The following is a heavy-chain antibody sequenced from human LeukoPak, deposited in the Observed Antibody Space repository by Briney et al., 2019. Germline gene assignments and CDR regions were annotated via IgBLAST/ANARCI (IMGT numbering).Heavy chain of an antibody. J-gene: IGHJ4*02. CDR3: ARGPNYVWGSYRYFDY. Sequence: PSETLSLTCTVPGGSISSGDYYWSWIRQPPGKGLEWIGYIYYSGSTYYNPSLKSRVTISVDTSKNQFSVKVNSVTAADTAVYYCARGPNYVWGSYRYFDYWGQGTLVTVSS. V-gene: IGHV4-30-4*01. CDR2: IYYSGST. CDR1: GGSISSGDYY. D-gene: IGHD3-16*02.